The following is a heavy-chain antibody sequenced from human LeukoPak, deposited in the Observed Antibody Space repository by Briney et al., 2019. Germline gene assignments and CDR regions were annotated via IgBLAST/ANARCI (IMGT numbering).Heavy chain of an antibody. Sequence: GASVKVSCKASGYTFTSYGISWVRQAPGQGLEWMGWISAYNGNTNYAQKLQGRVTMTTDTSTSTAYMELSSLRSEDTAVYYCARGVTQLLYPYYFDYWGQGTLVTVSS. V-gene: IGHV1-18*01. CDR1: GYTFTSYG. CDR3: ARGVTQLLYPYYFDY. CDR2: ISAYNGNT. D-gene: IGHD2-2*02. J-gene: IGHJ4*02.